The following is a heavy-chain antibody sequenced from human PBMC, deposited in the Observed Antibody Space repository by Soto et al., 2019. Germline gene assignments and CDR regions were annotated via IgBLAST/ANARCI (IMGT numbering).Heavy chain of an antibody. D-gene: IGHD3-3*01. J-gene: IGHJ6*02. Sequence: GRYMRLSCAASGFTFSSYAMSWVRQAPGKGLEWVSAISGSGGSTYYADSVKGRFTISRDNSKNTLYLQMNSLRAEDTAVYYCAKCVQYDFWSGSGRMDVRGQGTTVTVSS. CDR3: AKCVQYDFWSGSGRMDV. CDR2: ISGSGGST. V-gene: IGHV3-23*01. CDR1: GFTFSSYA.